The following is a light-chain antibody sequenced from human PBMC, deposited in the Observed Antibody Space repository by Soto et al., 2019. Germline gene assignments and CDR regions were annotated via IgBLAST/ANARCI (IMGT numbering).Light chain of an antibody. CDR1: SSDVGAYNL. J-gene: IGLJ1*01. CDR3: ASLTTTNFV. Sequence: QSVLTQPASVSGSPGQSITISCTGTSSDVGAYNLVSWYQHLPDKAPKLIISEVTNRPSGVSDRFSGSKSGNTASLTISGLQAEDEDDYYCASLTTTNFVFGSGTKLTVL. CDR2: EVT. V-gene: IGLV2-14*01.